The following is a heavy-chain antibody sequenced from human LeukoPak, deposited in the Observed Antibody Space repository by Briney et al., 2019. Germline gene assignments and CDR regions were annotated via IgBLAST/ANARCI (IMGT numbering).Heavy chain of an antibody. D-gene: IGHD5-18*01. J-gene: IGHJ4*02. CDR1: GYTLTDLS. V-gene: IGHV1-24*01. CDR2: FDPEDGET. Sequence: ASVKVSCKVSGYTLTDLSMHWVRQAPGKGLEWMGGFDPEDGETIYAQNLQGRVTMTEDTSTDTAYMEVRSLRSEDTAVYYCARTMGNWDGYTVPFDYWGQGSLVTVSS. CDR3: ARTMGNWDGYTVPFDY.